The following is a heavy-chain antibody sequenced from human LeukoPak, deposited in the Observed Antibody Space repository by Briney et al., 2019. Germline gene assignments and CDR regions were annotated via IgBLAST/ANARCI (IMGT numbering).Heavy chain of an antibody. Sequence: SETLSLTCTVSGYSISSGYYWGWIRQPPGKGLEWIGTIYHSGNTYYNPSLASRVIILVDTSKNEFSLQLGSVTAADTAAYYCARRGVLWFGGPDYWGQGTLVTVSS. D-gene: IGHD3-10*01. CDR2: IYHSGNT. J-gene: IGHJ4*02. CDR3: ARRGVLWFGGPDY. CDR1: GYSISSGYY. V-gene: IGHV4-38-2*02.